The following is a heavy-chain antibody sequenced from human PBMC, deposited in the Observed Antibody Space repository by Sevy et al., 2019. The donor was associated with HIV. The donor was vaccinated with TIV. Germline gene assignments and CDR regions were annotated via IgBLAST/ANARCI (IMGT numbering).Heavy chain of an antibody. V-gene: IGHV3-23*01. D-gene: IGHD6-13*01. CDR3: AKDRSNSIPSAGTLDY. Sequence: GGSLRLSCAASGFTVSSYGMNWVRQAPGKGLKWVSGFSGSGSSAYYADSVKGRFTISRDISKNTLNLQMNSLRVEDTAVYFCAKDRSNSIPSAGTLDYWGQGTLVTVSS. CDR1: GFTVSSYG. J-gene: IGHJ4*02. CDR2: FSGSGSSA.